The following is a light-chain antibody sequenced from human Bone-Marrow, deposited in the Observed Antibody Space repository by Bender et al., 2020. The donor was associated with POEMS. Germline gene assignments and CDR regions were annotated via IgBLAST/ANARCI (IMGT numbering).Light chain of an antibody. V-gene: IGLV2-14*03. J-gene: IGLJ1*01. CDR1: SSDIGDNNY. CDR3: LSYAGIFHFV. CDR2: DVS. Sequence: QSALTQPASVSGSPGQSITISCIGTSSDIGDNNYVSWYQQHPDKAPKLIIYDVSSRPLGLSNRFSGSKSGNTASLTISGLQPEDEADYYCLSYAGIFHFVFGTGTKVTVL.